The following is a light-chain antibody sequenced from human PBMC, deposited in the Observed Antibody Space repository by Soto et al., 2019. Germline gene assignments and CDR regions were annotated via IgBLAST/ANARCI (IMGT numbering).Light chain of an antibody. V-gene: IGKV3-20*01. CDR2: GAS. CDR1: QSVNSVY. Sequence: EIVLTQSPGTLSLSPGERASLSCRADQSVNSVYLAWYQHKPGQAPRLLIYGASDRATGIPDRFSGSGSGTDFTLTISSLQAEDVAVYYCQQYYDTPYTFGQGTRLEI. CDR3: QQYYDTPYT. J-gene: IGKJ2*01.